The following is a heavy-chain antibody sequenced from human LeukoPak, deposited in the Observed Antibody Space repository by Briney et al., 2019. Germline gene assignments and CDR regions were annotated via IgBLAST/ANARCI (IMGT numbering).Heavy chain of an antibody. CDR1: GFIFSNYA. J-gene: IGHJ6*03. V-gene: IGHV3-23*01. CDR3: AKSYSPDAGNMDV. D-gene: IGHD3-10*01. Sequence: GGSLRLSCAASGFIFSNYAMSWVRQAPGKGLEWVSGISGSGGDMSYEESVKGRFTISRDNFKNTPNLQMNSLRVEDTARYYCAKSYSPDAGNMDVWGKGTTVTVSS. CDR2: ISGSGGDM.